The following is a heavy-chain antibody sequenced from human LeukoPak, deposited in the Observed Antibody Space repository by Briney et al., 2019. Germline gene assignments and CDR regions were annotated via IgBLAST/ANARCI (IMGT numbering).Heavy chain of an antibody. J-gene: IGHJ3*02. Sequence: GGSLRLSCAASGFTVSTYTMNCVRHAPGKGLEWFSSISHSGSDISYADSVKGRFTISRDNAKNSLYLQMHSLRAEDTAVYYCARTSGPRGAFDIWGQGTMVTASS. D-gene: IGHD7-27*01. CDR3: ARTSGPRGAFDI. V-gene: IGHV3-21*01. CDR2: ISHSGSDI. CDR1: GFTVSTYT.